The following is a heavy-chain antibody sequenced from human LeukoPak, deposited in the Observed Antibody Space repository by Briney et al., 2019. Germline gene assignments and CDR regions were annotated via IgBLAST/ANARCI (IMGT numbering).Heavy chain of an antibody. CDR3: ARTGYDSSGFYYFDF. CDR1: GFTFTVYT. V-gene: IGHV3-21*01. CDR2: FSSSSRYI. D-gene: IGHD3-22*01. J-gene: IGHJ4*02. Sequence: GGSLRLSCAASGFTFTVYTMNWVRQAPGKGLEWVSSFSSSSRYIYYADSLKGLFTISRDNAKNSVYLQMNSLRPEDTAVYYCARTGYDSSGFYYFDFWGQGTLVTVSS.